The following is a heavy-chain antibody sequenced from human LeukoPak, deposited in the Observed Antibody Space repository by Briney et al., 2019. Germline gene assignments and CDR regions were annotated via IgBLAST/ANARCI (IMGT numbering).Heavy chain of an antibody. J-gene: IGHJ4*02. CDR1: GFTFSSYG. D-gene: IGHD1-26*01. V-gene: IGHV3-30*18. CDR3: AKSTWVY. Sequence: PGGSLRLSCAASGFTFSSYGMHWVRQAPGKGLEWVAVISYDGSNKYYADSVEGRFTISRDNSKNTLYLQMNSLRAEDTAVYYCAKSTWVYWGQGTLVTVSS. CDR2: ISYDGSNK.